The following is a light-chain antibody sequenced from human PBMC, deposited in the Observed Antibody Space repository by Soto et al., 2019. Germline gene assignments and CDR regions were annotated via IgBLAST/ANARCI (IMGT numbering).Light chain of an antibody. CDR2: GAS. J-gene: IGKJ4*01. CDR1: QSVSSSY. Sequence: IMLTQSPGTLSLFSGERAALSCLASQSVSSSYLAWYQQKPGQAPRLLIYGASSRATGIPDRFSGSGSGTDFTLTISRLEPEDFAVYYCQQYSSSPLTFGGGTKVDI. CDR3: QQYSSSPLT. V-gene: IGKV3-20*01.